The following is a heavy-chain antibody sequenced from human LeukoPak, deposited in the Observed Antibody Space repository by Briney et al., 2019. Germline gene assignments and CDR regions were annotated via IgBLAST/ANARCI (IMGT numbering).Heavy chain of an antibody. CDR2: ISSSSSYI. Sequence: GGSLRLSCAASGFTFSSYSMNWVRQAPGKGLEWVSSISSSSSYIYYADSVKGRFTISRDNAKNSLYLQMNSLRAEDTAVYYCASGGVLRYFDWSEGSNAFDIWGQGTMVTVSS. CDR1: GFTFSSYS. J-gene: IGHJ3*02. V-gene: IGHV3-21*01. D-gene: IGHD3-9*01. CDR3: ASGGVLRYFDWSEGSNAFDI.